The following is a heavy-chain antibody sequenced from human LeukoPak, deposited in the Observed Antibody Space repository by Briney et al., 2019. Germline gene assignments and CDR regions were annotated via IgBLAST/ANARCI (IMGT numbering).Heavy chain of an antibody. D-gene: IGHD6-13*01. CDR2: INPSGGST. Sequence: ASVKVSCKASGYTFTSYYMHWVRQAPGQGLEWMGIINPSGGSTSYAQKFQGRVTMTRDVSTSTVYMELSSLRSEDTAVYYCARGGRGVAAALYNWFDPWGQGTLVTVSS. V-gene: IGHV1-46*01. CDR1: GYTFTSYY. CDR3: ARGGRGVAAALYNWFDP. J-gene: IGHJ5*02.